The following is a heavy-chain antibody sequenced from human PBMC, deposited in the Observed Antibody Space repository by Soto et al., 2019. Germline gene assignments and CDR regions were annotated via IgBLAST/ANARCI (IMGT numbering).Heavy chain of an antibody. V-gene: IGHV3-23*01. Sequence: LRLSCAASGFTFSSYAMSWVRQAPGKGLEWVSAISGSGGSTYYADSVKGRFTISRDNSKHTLYLQMNSLRAADTAVYYCAKDRMRSSSGSHPAYCDYWGQGTMGTVSA. J-gene: IGHJ4*02. CDR2: ISGSGGST. CDR3: AKDRMRSSSGSHPAYCDY. CDR1: GFTFSSYA. D-gene: IGHD6-13*01.